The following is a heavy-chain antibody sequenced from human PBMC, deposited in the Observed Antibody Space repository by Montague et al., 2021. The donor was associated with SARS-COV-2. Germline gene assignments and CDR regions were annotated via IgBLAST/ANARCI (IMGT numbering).Heavy chain of an antibody. CDR2: IYYSGGI. CDR3: ARAVSVRRAVNWFDP. J-gene: IGHJ5*02. Sequence: SETLSLTCTVSGGLMSDQYWAWIRQPPGKGLEWLAYIYYSGGINSKASXXSRVSMPVDTSKNQFSLKLTSVTAADTAVYYCARAVSVRRAVNWFDPWGQGTLVTVSS. CDR1: GGLMSDQY. V-gene: IGHV4-59*11. D-gene: IGHD3-10*01.